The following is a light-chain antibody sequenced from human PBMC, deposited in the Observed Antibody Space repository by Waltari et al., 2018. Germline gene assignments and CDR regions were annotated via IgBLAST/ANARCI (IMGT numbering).Light chain of an antibody. J-gene: IGLJ2*01. V-gene: IGLV3-1*01. CDR3: QAWDRSTVV. Sequence: SYELTQPPPVSVSPGQTASITCSGDKLGDKYACWYQQRPGQSPVLVIYQDTKRPSGIPERFSGSNSGNTATLTISGAQAMDEADYYCQAWDRSTVVFGGGTKLTVL. CDR1: KLGDKY. CDR2: QDT.